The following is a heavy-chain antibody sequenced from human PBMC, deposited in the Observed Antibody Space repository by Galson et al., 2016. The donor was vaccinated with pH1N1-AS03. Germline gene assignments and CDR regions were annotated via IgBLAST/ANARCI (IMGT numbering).Heavy chain of an antibody. CDR3: AKNLATNYYDGRDYSDAFDV. CDR1: GGSISSVGYS. CDR2: IFHSGST. J-gene: IGHJ3*01. Sequence: TLSLPCAVSGGSISSVGYSWSWIRQPPGQGLEWIGYIFHSGSTYYTPSLKSRVSISLDTSKNHFSLTLSSVTAADTAVYYCAKNLATNYYDGRDYSDAFDVWGPGTTVTVSS. V-gene: IGHV4-30-4*07. D-gene: IGHD3-22*01.